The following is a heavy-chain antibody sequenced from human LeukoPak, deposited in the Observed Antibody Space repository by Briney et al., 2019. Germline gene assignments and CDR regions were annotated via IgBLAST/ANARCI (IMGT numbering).Heavy chain of an antibody. CDR1: GFTFRGYG. Sequence: GRSLRLSCAASGFTFRGYGIHWVRQAPGKGLEWGAVIWYDGRNQYSADSVTGRFTFPRDNSKNTLYLQMNSLRAEDTAVYYCARDPNSSGYYYPPAAFDIWGQGAMVTVSS. CDR2: IWYDGRNQ. CDR3: ARDPNSSGYYYPPAAFDI. V-gene: IGHV3-33*01. D-gene: IGHD3-22*01. J-gene: IGHJ3*02.